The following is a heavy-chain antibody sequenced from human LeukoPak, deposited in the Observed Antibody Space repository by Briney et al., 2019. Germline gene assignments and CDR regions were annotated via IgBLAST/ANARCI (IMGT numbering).Heavy chain of an antibody. CDR3: ARQGRSNWFWNY. CDR2: INHSGST. J-gene: IGHJ4*02. D-gene: IGHD6-13*01. V-gene: IGHV4-34*01. Sequence: SETLSLTCAVYGGSFSGYYWSWLRQPPGKGLEWIGEINHSGSTNYNPSLKNRVTISVDTSKNQFSLKLNSVTATDTAVYCARQGRSNWFWNYWGQGTRVTVSS. CDR1: GGSFSGYY.